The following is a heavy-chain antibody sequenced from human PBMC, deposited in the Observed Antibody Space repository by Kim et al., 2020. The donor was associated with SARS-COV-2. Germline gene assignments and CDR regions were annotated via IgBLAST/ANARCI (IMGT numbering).Heavy chain of an antibody. CDR2: ISGSGGST. CDR3: AKPSAKRLLWFGEPRYGMDV. V-gene: IGHV3-23*01. Sequence: GGSLRLSCAASGFTFSSYAMSWVRQAPGKGLEWVSAISGSGGSTYYADSVKGRFTISRDNSKNTLYLQMNSLRAEDTAVYYCAKPSAKRLLWFGEPRYGMDVWGQGTTVTVSS. CDR1: GFTFSSYA. D-gene: IGHD3-10*01. J-gene: IGHJ6*02.